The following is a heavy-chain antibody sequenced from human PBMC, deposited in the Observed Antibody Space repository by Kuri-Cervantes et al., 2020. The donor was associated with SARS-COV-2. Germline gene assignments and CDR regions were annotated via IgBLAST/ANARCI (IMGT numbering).Heavy chain of an antibody. CDR1: GFTFSSYA. V-gene: IGHV3-23*01. CDR3: ARDLTVTTLLDSPHYFDY. J-gene: IGHJ4*02. D-gene: IGHD4-11*01. CDR2: ISGSGGST. Sequence: GGSLRLSCAASGFTFSSYAMSWVRQAPGKGLEWVSAISGSGGSTYYADSVKGRFTISRDNSKNTLYLQMNSLRAEDTAVYYCARDLTVTTLLDSPHYFDYWGQGTLVTVSS.